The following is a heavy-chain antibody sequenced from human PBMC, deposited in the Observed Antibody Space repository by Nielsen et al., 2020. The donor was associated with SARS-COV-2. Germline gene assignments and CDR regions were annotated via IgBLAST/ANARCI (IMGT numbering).Heavy chain of an antibody. V-gene: IGHV5-51*01. CDR1: GYSFTIYW. J-gene: IGHJ5*02. CDR3: ARRGTSSNRYFDP. Sequence: GESLKISCKGSGYSFTIYWNGWVRQMPGKGLEWMGIIWPGDSDTKYSPSFQGQVTISADKSTSTDYLQLSSLKASDTAMYYCARRGTSSNRYFDPWGQGTLVTVSS. CDR2: IWPGDSDT. D-gene: IGHD6-6*01.